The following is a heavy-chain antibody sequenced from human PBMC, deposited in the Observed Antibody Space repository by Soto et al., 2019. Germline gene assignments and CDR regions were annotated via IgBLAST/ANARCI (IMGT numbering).Heavy chain of an antibody. CDR1: GYTFTSSY. Sequence: GASVKVSCKASGYTFTSSYIHWVRQAPGQGFEWMGIINPSGGGTSYSQKLQGRVTLTRDTSTRTIYMELNSLRSEDTAVYYCARGPGASGLDVWGQGXTVTVSS. CDR2: INPSGGGT. J-gene: IGHJ6*02. V-gene: IGHV1-46*01. D-gene: IGHD2-8*02. CDR3: ARGPGASGLDV.